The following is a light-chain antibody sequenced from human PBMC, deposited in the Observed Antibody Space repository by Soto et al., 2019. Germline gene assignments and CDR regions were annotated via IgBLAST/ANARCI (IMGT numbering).Light chain of an antibody. J-gene: IGLJ1*01. CDR3: SSYKSLSNYV. CDR2: EVS. CDR1: SSAVGSYIY. V-gene: IGLV2-14*01. Sequence: QSGLTQPASVYGSRVLAITISFTGTSSAVGSYIYVSWYQQHPGKAPQVIIYEVSNRPSRVSNRFSGSKSGNRASLTISGLQPEEEGDYYCSSYKSLSNYVSGTGNQVPVL.